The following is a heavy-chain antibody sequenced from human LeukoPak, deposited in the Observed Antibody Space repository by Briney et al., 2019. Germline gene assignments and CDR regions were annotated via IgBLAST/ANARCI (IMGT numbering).Heavy chain of an antibody. Sequence: PSETLSLTCTVSGDSISSDDYYWSWIRQPPGKGLEWIGEINHSGSTNYNPSLKSRVTISVDTSKNQFSLKLSSVTAADTAVYYCARTLLALGFYYYMDVWGKGTTVTVSS. CDR2: INHSGST. D-gene: IGHD2-15*01. CDR3: ARTLLALGFYYYMDV. CDR1: GDSISSDDYY. V-gene: IGHV4-34*01. J-gene: IGHJ6*03.